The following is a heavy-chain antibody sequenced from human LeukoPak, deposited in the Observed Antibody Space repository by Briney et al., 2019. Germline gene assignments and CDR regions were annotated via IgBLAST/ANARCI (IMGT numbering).Heavy chain of an antibody. CDR3: ARGVVVAATGHYYYYGMDV. J-gene: IGHJ6*02. Sequence: SVKVSCKASGGTFSSYAISWMRQAPGQGLEWMGRIIPILGIANYAQKFQGRVTITADKSTSTAYMELSSLRSEDTAVYYCARGVVVAATGHYYYYGMDVWGQGTTVTVSS. V-gene: IGHV1-69*04. CDR1: GGTFSSYA. D-gene: IGHD2-15*01. CDR2: IIPILGIA.